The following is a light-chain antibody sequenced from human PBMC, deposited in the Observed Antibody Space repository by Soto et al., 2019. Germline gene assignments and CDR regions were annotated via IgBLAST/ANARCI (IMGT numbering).Light chain of an antibody. Sequence: QSALTQPPSASGSPGQSVTISCTGTSSDVGAYTYVSWYQQHPGKAPKLMIYGVTERPSGVPDRFSGSKSGNTASLTVSGLQTEDEADYYCSSYTGNNKLVFGGGTKVTVL. V-gene: IGLV2-8*01. CDR1: SSDVGAYTY. CDR3: SSYTGNNKLV. CDR2: GVT. J-gene: IGLJ2*01.